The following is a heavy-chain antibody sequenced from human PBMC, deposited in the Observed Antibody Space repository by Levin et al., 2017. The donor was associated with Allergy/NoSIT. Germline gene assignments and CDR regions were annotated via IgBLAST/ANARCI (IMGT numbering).Heavy chain of an antibody. CDR1: GFTFSSYA. D-gene: IGHD5-12*01. CDR3: ARAYSGYDNWWFDP. V-gene: IGHV3-30*04. CDR2: ISYDGSNK. Sequence: GGSLRLSRAASGFTFSSYAMHWVRQAPGKGLEWVAVISYDGSNKYYADSVKGRFTISRDNSKNTLYLQMNSLRAEDTAVYYCARAYSGYDNWWFDPWGQGTLVTVSS. J-gene: IGHJ5*02.